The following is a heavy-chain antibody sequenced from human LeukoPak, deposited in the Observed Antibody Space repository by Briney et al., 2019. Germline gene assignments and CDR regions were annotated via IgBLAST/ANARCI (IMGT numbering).Heavy chain of an antibody. D-gene: IGHD2-8*01. V-gene: IGHV4-39*07. J-gene: IGHJ3*02. CDR1: GGSISSSSYY. CDR2: IYYSGST. CDR3: ARVRGERMVYAIHWEKNAFDI. Sequence: KPSETLSLTCTVSGGSISSSSYYWGWIRQPPGKGLEWIGSIYYSGSTYYNPSLKSRVTISVDTSKNQFSLKLSSVTAADTAVYYCARVRGERMVYAIHWEKNAFDIWGQGTMVTVSS.